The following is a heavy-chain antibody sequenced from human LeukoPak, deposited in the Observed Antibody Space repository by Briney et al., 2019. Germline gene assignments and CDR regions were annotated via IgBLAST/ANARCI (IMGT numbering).Heavy chain of an antibody. CDR3: ARDLGRYFDWLHPYFDY. CDR1: GGTFSSYA. V-gene: IGHV1-69*04. Sequence: ASVRVSCKASGGTFSSYAISWVRQAPGQGLEWMGRIIPILGIANYAQKFQGRVTITADKSTSTAYMELSSLRSEDTAVYYCARDLGRYFDWLHPYFDYWGQGTLVTVPS. CDR2: IIPILGIA. D-gene: IGHD3-9*01. J-gene: IGHJ4*02.